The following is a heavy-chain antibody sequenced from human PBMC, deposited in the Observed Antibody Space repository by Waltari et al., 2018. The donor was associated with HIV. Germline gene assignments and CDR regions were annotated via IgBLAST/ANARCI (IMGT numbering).Heavy chain of an antibody. V-gene: IGHV3-15*01. D-gene: IGHD3-10*01. CDR2: IKSKTDGGTT. CDR3: TTDPPDYYGSGTKIGTQGY. CDR1: GFTFSNAW. J-gene: IGHJ4*02. Sequence: EVQLVESGGGLVKPGGSLRLSCAASGFTFSNAWMSWVRQAPGKGLEWVGRIKSKTDGGTTDYAAPVKGRFTISRDDSKNTLYLQMNSLKTEDTAVYYCTTDPPDYYGSGTKIGTQGYWGQGTLVTVSS.